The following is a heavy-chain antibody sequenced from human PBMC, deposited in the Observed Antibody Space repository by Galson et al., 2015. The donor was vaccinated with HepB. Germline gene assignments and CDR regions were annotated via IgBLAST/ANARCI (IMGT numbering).Heavy chain of an antibody. CDR3: ARERGVSGRVHYFDY. J-gene: IGHJ4*02. CDR1: GGTFSSYA. V-gene: IGHV1-69*06. CDR2: IIPIFGTA. D-gene: IGHD2-8*01. Sequence: SVKVSCKASGGTFSSYAISWVRQAPGQGLEWMGGIIPIFGTANYAQKFQGRVTITADKSTSTAYMELSSLRSEDTAVYYCARERGVSGRVHYFDYWGQGTLVTVSS.